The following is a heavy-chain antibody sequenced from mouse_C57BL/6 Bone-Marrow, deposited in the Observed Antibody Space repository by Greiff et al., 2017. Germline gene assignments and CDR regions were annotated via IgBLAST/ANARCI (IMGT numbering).Heavy chain of an antibody. D-gene: IGHD1-1*01. J-gene: IGHJ1*03. CDR2: IDPETGGT. CDR3: TRYDYGPNWSFDV. V-gene: IGHV1-15*01. CDR1: GYTFTDYE. Sequence: VQLQQSGAELVRPGASVTLSCKASGYTFTDYEMHWVKQTPVHGLEWIGAIDPETGGTAYNQKFKGKAILTADKSSSTAYMELRILTSEDSAVYYCTRYDYGPNWSFDVWGKGTTVTVSS.